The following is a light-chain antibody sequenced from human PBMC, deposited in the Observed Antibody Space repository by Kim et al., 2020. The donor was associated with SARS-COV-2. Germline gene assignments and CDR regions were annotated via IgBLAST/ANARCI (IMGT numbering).Light chain of an antibody. CDR3: QQYGGSPWT. CDR2: GTS. Sequence: SPGESAPPSCRASQSVSSSSLAWYQQTPGQAPRLLIYGTSSRATGIPDRFSGSGSGTDFTLTISRLEPEDFAVYYCQQYGGSPWTFGQGTKVDIK. V-gene: IGKV3-20*01. CDR1: QSVSSSS. J-gene: IGKJ1*01.